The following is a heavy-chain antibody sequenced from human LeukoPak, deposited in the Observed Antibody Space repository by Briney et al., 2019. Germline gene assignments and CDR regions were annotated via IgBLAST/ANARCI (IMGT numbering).Heavy chain of an antibody. CDR3: AREGNGVVVPAAPDAFDI. Sequence: GRSLRLSCAASGFTFSSYGMHWVRQAPGKGLEWVAVIWYDGSNKYYADSVKGRFTISRDNSKNTLYLQMNSLRAEDTAVYYCAREGNGVVVPAAPDAFDIWGQRTMVTVSS. CDR1: GFTFSSYG. J-gene: IGHJ3*02. CDR2: IWYDGSNK. V-gene: IGHV3-33*01. D-gene: IGHD2-2*01.